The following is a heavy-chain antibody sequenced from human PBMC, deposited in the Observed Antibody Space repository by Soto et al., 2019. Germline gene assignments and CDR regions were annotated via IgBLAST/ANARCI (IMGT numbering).Heavy chain of an antibody. J-gene: IGHJ6*02. V-gene: IGHV3-11*01. Sequence: GGSLRLSCAASGFTFSDSYMSWIRQAPGKGLEWISYITFSGNTVYYADSLKGRFTISRDNAKNSLYLQMNRLRAEDTAVYYCARVSWREKYGMDVWGQGTAVTVSS. CDR3: ARVSWREKYGMDV. CDR1: GFTFSDSY. CDR2: ITFSGNTV.